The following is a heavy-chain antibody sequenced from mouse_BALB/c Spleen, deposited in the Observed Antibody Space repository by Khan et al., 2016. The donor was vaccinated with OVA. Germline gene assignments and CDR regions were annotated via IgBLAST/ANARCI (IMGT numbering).Heavy chain of an antibody. J-gene: IGHJ3*01. CDR1: GYTFTDYY. V-gene: IGHV1-77*01. CDR2: ISPGSGDT. Sequence: QVQLQQSGAELARPGASVKLSCKASGYTFTDYYINWVKLRTGQGLEWIGEISPGSGDTYYTERFKGKATLTADKSSSTAYMQLSSLTSEATAVYCCARRDYFGYTFAYWGQGTLVTVSA. D-gene: IGHD1-2*01. CDR3: ARRDYFGYTFAY.